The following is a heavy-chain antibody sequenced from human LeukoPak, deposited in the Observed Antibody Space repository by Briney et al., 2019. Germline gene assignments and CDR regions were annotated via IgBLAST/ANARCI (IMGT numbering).Heavy chain of an antibody. J-gene: IGHJ5*02. Sequence: SETLSLTCTVSGGSISSSSYYWGWIRQPPGKGLEWIGSIYYSGSTYYNPSLKSRVTISVDTSKNQFSLKLSSVTAADTAAYYCAREDHTMIVVVIESWGQGTLVTVSS. CDR2: IYYSGST. D-gene: IGHD3-22*01. V-gene: IGHV4-39*07. CDR1: GGSISSSSYY. CDR3: AREDHTMIVVVIES.